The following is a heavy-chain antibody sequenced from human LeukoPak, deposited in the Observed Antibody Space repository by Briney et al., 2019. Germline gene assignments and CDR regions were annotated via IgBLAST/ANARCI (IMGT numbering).Heavy chain of an antibody. D-gene: IGHD6-19*01. J-gene: IGHJ4*02. CDR1: GYTFTDYY. CDR2: INPNSGAT. V-gene: IGHV1-2*02. Sequence: ASVKVSCKVSGYTFTDYYLHWVRQAPGQGLECMGWINPNSGATQYTEKFQGRVTMTRDTSISTACMELSRLTSDDTAMYYCARQPEYSSGWYPLDYWGQGTLVTVSS. CDR3: ARQPEYSSGWYPLDY.